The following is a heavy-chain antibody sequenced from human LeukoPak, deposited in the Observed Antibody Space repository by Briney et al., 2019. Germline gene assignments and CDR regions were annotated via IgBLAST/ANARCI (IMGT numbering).Heavy chain of an antibody. J-gene: IGHJ4*02. CDR1: GFTFSSYA. CDR3: ATTPPTEWPENFDY. D-gene: IGHD3-3*01. V-gene: IGHV3-30*04. Sequence: GRSLRLSCAASGFTFSSYAMHWVRQAPGKGLEWVAVISYDGSNKYYADSVKGRFTISRDNSKNTLYLQMNSLRAEDTAVYYCATTPPTEWPENFDYWGQGTLVTVSS. CDR2: ISYDGSNK.